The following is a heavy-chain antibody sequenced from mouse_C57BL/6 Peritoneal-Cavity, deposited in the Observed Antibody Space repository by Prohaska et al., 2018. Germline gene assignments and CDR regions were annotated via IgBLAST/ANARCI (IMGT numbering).Heavy chain of an antibody. CDR2: INPDSNTI. CDR1: GIDFSRYW. V-gene: IGHV4-1*01. Sequence: EVKLLQSGGGLVQPGGSLTLSCAASGIDFSRYWMSWVRRAPGKGLEWIGEINPDSNTISYGPSLKDKFIISRDNAKNTLYLQMSKVRSEDTALYDCARPPLLSHWYFDVWGTGTTVTVSS. CDR3: ARPPLLSHWYFDV. D-gene: IGHD2-1*01. J-gene: IGHJ1*03.